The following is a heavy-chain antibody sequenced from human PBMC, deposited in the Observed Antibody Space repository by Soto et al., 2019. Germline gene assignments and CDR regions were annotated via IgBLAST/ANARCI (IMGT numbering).Heavy chain of an antibody. D-gene: IGHD2-15*01. V-gene: IGHV3-30-3*01. CDR1: GFPFSSSD. J-gene: IGHJ6*02. Sequence: GWSLRLSCAASGFPFSSSDMHWVRHSPGKVLELVAVISYDGSNNYDADAVKGLIITSRDNSKNTLYLQMNSLRAEDTAVYYCGRERDSVAAYYYGMDVWGQGTTVTVSS. CDR2: ISYDGSNN. CDR3: GRERDSVAAYYYGMDV.